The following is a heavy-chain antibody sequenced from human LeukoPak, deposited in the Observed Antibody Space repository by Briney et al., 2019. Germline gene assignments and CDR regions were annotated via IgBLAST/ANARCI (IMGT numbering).Heavy chain of an antibody. V-gene: IGHV3-64*01. CDR1: GFTFSSYA. CDR2: ISSNGGSP. Sequence: GGSLRLSCAASGFTFSSYAMHCVRQAPGKGLEYVSAISSNGGSPYYANSVKGRFTISRDNSKNTLYPQMSSLRAEDMAVYYCAREYCIGGNCQYYFDYWGQGTLVTVSS. J-gene: IGHJ4*02. D-gene: IGHD2-15*01. CDR3: AREYCIGGNCQYYFDY.